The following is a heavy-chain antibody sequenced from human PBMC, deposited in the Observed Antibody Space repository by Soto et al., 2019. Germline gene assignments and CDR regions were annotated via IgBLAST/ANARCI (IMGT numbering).Heavy chain of an antibody. D-gene: IGHD4-17*01. CDR1: GDAFKSSA. V-gene: IGHV1-69*06. CDR3: ARDPTNDYGDDTFDY. CDR2: ILPSYDRT. J-gene: IGHJ4*02. Sequence: QVLLLPSGSEVKKAGSSVKVSCKASGDAFKSSAIHWVRPAPGQGLAYMGRILPSYDRTKYAQKFQGRLTLTADMYTSTVYMELSSLRSEDTAVYYCARDPTNDYGDDTFDYWGQGTKVIVSS.